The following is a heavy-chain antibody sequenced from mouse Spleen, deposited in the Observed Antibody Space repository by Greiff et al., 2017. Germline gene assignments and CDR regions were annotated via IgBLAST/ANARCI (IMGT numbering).Heavy chain of an antibody. J-gene: IGHJ4*01. CDR3: ARAETAQALMDY. V-gene: IGHV1-55*01. CDR1: GYTFTSYW. CDR2: IYPGSGST. D-gene: IGHD3-2*02. Sequence: QVQLQQPGAELVKPGASVKMSCKASGYTFTSYWITWVKQRPGQGLEWIGDIYPGSGSTNYNEKFKSKATLTVDTSSSTAYMQLSSLTSEDSAVYYCARAETAQALMDYWGQGTSVTVSS.